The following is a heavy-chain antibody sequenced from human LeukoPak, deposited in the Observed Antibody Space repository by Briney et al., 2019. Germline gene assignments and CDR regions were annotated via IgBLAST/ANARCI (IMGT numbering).Heavy chain of an antibody. J-gene: IGHJ4*02. CDR3: ARTGGSSSWSTFDY. V-gene: IGHV4-38-2*02. CDR1: GYSISIGYY. Sequence: AETLSLTCTVSGYSISIGYYWGWIGQPPGKGLEWVGSIYHSGSTYYNPSLKSRVPISVDTSKNQFSLKLSSVTAADTAVYYCARTGGSSSWSTFDYWGQGTLVTVSS. CDR2: IYHSGST. D-gene: IGHD6-13*01.